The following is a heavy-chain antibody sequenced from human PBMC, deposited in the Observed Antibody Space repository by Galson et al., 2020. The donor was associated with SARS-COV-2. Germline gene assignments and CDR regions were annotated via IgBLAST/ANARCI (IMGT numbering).Heavy chain of an antibody. V-gene: IGHV3-48*03. CDR3: ARDTSWLVYCGGDCYSYYYYGMDV. CDR1: GFTFSSYE. CDR2: ISSSGSTI. D-gene: IGHD2-21*02. Sequence: GGSLRLSCAASGFTFSSYEMNWVRQAPGKGLEWVSYISSSGSTIYYADSVKGRFTISRDNAKNSLYLQMNSLRAEDTAVYYCARDTSWLVYCGGDCYSYYYYGMDVWGQGTTVTVSS. J-gene: IGHJ6*02.